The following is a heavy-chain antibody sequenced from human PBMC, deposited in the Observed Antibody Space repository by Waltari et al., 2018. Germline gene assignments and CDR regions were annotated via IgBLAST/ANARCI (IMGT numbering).Heavy chain of an antibody. D-gene: IGHD2-15*01. CDR2: LYHTGTT. CDR1: GGSIRTHL. J-gene: IGHJ3*02. V-gene: IGHV4-59*11. CDR3: TREAGYCSGGSCYFSGDNAFDI. Sequence: QVQLQESGPGLAKPSETLSLTCTVSGGSIRTHLWTLTRQPPGKGLEWSGYLYHTGTTNSNPSLKSLVAISRDTSKNQFSLKLTSLTAADTAVYYCTREAGYCSGGSCYFSGDNAFDIWGQGATVTVSS.